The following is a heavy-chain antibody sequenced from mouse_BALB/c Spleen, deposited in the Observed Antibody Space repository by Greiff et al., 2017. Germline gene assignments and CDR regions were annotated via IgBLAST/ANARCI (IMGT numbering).Heavy chain of an antibody. D-gene: IGHD2-12*01. CDR3: ARQGMTTTTFDY. CDR2: ISSGGSYT. CDR1: GFTFSSYG. V-gene: IGHV5-6*01. Sequence: EVKVVESGGDLVKPGGSLKLSCAASGFTFSSYGMSWVRQTPDKRLEWVATISSGGSYTYYPDSVKGRFTISRDNAKNTLYLQMSSLKSEDTAMYYCARQGMTTTTFDYWGQGTTLTVSS. J-gene: IGHJ2*01.